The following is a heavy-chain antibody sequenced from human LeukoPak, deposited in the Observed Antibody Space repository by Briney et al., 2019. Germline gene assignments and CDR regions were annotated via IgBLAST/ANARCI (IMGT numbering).Heavy chain of an antibody. D-gene: IGHD1-20*01. CDR2: ISPYDGNT. V-gene: IGHV1-18*01. CDR3: VRVWPPNAVDRGMTYSDFTALDV. Sequence: ASVKVSCKASNYTFASYGLSWVRQAPGQGLQWVGWISPYDGNTNYAQRFQARVTRSIDKSTRTVYMELRRLRLDDTAVYYCVRVWPPNAVDRGMTYSDFTALDVWGQGTTVIVSS. J-gene: IGHJ3*01. CDR1: NYTFASYG.